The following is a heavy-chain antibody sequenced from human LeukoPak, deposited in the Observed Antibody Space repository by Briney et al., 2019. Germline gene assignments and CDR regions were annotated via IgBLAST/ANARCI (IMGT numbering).Heavy chain of an antibody. V-gene: IGHV1-8*03. Sequence: VASVKVSCKASGYTFTSYDINWVRQATGQGLEWMGWMNPNSGNTGYAQKFQGRVTITRNTSISTAYMELSSLRSEDTAVYYCASGENWMYAFDIWGQGTMVTVSS. J-gene: IGHJ3*02. CDR2: MNPNSGNT. D-gene: IGHD1-1*01. CDR3: ASGENWMYAFDI. CDR1: GYTFTSYD.